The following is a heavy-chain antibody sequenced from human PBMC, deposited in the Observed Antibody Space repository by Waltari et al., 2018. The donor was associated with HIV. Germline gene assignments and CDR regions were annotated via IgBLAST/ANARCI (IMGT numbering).Heavy chain of an antibody. CDR1: GFTFSSYW. J-gene: IGHJ6*02. CDR2: IKQDGSEK. D-gene: IGHD3-3*01. V-gene: IGHV3-7*01. Sequence: EVQLVESGGGLVQPGGSLRLACAASGFTFSSYWMSWFRQAPGKGLEWVANIKQDGSEKYYVDSVKGRFTISRDNAKNSLYLQMNSLRAEDTAVYYCARADYDFWSGSVYYYYGMDVWGQGTTVTVSS. CDR3: ARADYDFWSGSVYYYYGMDV.